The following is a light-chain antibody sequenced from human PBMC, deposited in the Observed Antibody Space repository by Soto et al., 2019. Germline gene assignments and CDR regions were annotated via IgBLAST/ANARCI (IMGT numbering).Light chain of an antibody. CDR1: QGIRND. CDR2: AAS. V-gene: IGKV1-6*01. J-gene: IGKJ5*01. CDR3: LQDYNYPYT. Sequence: AIQIPQSPSSLSASVGDRGTITCRASQGIRNDLGWYQQKPGKAPKLLIYAASSLQSGVPSRFRGSGSGTDFTLTISRLQPEDFSTYYCLQDYNYPYTFGQGTRLEIK.